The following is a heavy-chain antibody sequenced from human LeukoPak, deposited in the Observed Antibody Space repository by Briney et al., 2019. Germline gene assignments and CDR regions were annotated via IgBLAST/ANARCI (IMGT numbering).Heavy chain of an antibody. CDR3: ARATQWLVGNFDY. V-gene: IGHV4-59*01. J-gene: IGHJ4*02. D-gene: IGHD6-19*01. Sequence: PSETLSLTCTVSGGAITNYYWNWIRQPPGKGLEWIGHIYYSGSTNYNPSLKSRVTISVDTSKNQFSLKLSSVTAADTAVYYCARATQWLVGNFDYWGQGTLVTVSS. CDR1: GGAITNYY. CDR2: IYYSGST.